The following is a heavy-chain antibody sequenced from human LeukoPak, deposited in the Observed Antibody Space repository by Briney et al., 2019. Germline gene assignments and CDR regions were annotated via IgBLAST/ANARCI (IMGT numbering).Heavy chain of an antibody. CDR1: GITISRNH. CDR2: IYSGGST. V-gene: IGHV3-66*02. CDR3: AREATAPRPFSTDCYYYMDV. Sequence: PGGSLRLSCAASGITISRNHMSWVRQAPGKGLEWASGIYSGGSTFDADSVKGRFTSSRDTSKNTFYLQMNSLRVEDTAVYYCAREATAPRPFSTDCYYYMDVWGKGTTVTVSS. J-gene: IGHJ6*03. D-gene: IGHD6-6*01.